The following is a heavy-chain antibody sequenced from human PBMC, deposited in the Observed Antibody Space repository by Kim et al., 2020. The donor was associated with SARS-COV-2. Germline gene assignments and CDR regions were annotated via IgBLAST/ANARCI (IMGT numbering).Heavy chain of an antibody. J-gene: IGHJ3*02. D-gene: IGHD5-12*01. CDR2: IYYTGST. Sequence: SETLSLTCTVSGGSFSTYYWNWIRQPPGKELEWIGYIYYTGSTKYNPSLKSRVTISVDTSKNQFSLRLTSVTAADTAVYYCARPTREGYLDADFDIWGQGTMVTVSS. V-gene: IGHV4-59*01. CDR3: ARPTREGYLDADFDI. CDR1: GGSFSTYY.